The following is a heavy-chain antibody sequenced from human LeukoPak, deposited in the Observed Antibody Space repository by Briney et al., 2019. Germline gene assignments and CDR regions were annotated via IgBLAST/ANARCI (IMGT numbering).Heavy chain of an antibody. D-gene: IGHD2-15*01. CDR1: GYTFTSYA. J-gene: IGHJ6*04. CDR3: AREGVAATPYYYYGMDV. V-gene: IGHV1-3*01. CDR2: INAGNGNT. Sequence: GASVKVSCKASGYTFTSYAMHWVRQAPGQRLEWMGWINAGNGNTKYSQKFQGRVTITRDTSASTAYMELSSLRSEDTAVYYCAREGVAATPYYYYGMDVWGKGTTVTVSS.